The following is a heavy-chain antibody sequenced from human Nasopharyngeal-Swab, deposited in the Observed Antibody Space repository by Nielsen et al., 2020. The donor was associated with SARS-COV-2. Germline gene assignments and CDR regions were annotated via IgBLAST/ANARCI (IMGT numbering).Heavy chain of an antibody. V-gene: IGHV3-30*18. CDR1: GFTLSSYG. D-gene: IGHD2-2*02. J-gene: IGHJ6*03. CDR3: AKCSSTYCYTKYYMEV. Sequence: GGSLRLSCAASGFTLSSYGMHWVRQAPGKGLEWVAVISYDGSHKYYADSVKGRFTMSRENSKDTLYPQMNSLRAEDTAVYYCAKCSSTYCYTKYYMEVWGKGTTVTVSS. CDR2: ISYDGSHK.